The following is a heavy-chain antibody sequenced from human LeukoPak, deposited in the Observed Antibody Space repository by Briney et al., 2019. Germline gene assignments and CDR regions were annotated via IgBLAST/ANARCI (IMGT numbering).Heavy chain of an antibody. CDR3: AKSAASTQYYYGMDV. J-gene: IGHJ6*02. CDR1: GFTFSSYA. Sequence: GGSLRLSCAASGFTFSSYAMNWVRQAPGKGLEWVSTISGSGGGPYYADSVKGRFTISRDNSKNTLSLQMNSLRAEDTAVYYCAKSAASTQYYYGMDVWGQGTTVTVSS. CDR2: ISGSGGGP. D-gene: IGHD6-25*01. V-gene: IGHV3-23*01.